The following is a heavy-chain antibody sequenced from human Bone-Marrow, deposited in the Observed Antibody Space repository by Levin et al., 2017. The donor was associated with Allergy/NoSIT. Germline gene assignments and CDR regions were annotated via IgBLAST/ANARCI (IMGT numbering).Heavy chain of an antibody. CDR2: IIWSGDNM. V-gene: IGHV3-9*01. Sequence: SLKISCAASGFTFNDYAMHWVRQRPGTGLEWVSGIIWSGDNMGYADYVKGRFTISRDNAKSSLFLQMASLKPEDTALYYCVKPEGFGFWSGFVAWGQGAMVTVSS. CDR3: VKPEGFGFWSGFVA. D-gene: IGHD3-3*01. J-gene: IGHJ5*02. CDR1: GFTFNDYA.